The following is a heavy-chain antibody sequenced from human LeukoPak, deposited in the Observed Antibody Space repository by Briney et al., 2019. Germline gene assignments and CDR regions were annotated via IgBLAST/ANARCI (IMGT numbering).Heavy chain of an antibody. CDR1: GFTFSSYG. V-gene: IGHV3-33*01. J-gene: IGHJ4*02. Sequence: PGGSLRLSCAASGFTFSSYGMHWVRQAPGKGLEWVAVIWYDGSNKYYADSVKGRFTISRDNSKNTLYLQMNSLRAEDTAVYYCARGPRGHYDGSGYYPSNDYWGQGTLVTVSS. CDR3: ARGPRGHYDGSGYYPSNDY. CDR2: IWYDGSNK. D-gene: IGHD3-22*01.